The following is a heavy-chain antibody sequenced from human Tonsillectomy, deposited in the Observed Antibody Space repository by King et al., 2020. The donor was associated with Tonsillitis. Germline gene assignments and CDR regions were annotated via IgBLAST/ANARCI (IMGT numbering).Heavy chain of an antibody. CDR3: ARGSGTYVDP. J-gene: IGHJ5*02. V-gene: IGHV4-59*01. CDR1: GGSISSYY. CDR2: IFYSGST. D-gene: IGHD1-26*01. Sequence: VQLQESGPGLVKPSETLSLTCTVSGGSISSYYWNWIRQPPGKGLEWIGYIFYSGSTNSNTSLKGRVTISINTSKNQFSLHLSSVTAADTAVYYCARGSGTYVDPWGQGTLVTVSS.